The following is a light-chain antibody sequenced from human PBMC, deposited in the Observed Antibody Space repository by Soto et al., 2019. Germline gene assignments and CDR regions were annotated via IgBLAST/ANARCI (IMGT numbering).Light chain of an antibody. Sequence: DVQMTQSPSTLSASVGDRVTIICRASQSITTWLAWYQQKPGKAPKLLIYDASKLESGVPSRFSGRGSGTEFTLTISSLQPDDFATYYCQQYNSYVFGPGTKVAI. CDR1: QSITTW. J-gene: IGKJ3*01. CDR2: DAS. V-gene: IGKV1-5*02. CDR3: QQYNSYV.